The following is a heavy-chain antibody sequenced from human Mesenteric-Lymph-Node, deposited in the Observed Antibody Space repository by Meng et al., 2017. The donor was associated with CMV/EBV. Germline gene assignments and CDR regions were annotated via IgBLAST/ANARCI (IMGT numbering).Heavy chain of an antibody. Sequence: GESLKISCTASGFTFSDYWMHWVRQAPGKGLVWVSRINGDGRGTNYADSVKGRFTISRDNAKDTLYLHMNSLRAEDTAVYYCARSKWQPYYYYGMDVWGQGTTVTVSS. J-gene: IGHJ6*02. V-gene: IGHV3-74*01. CDR2: INGDGRGT. CDR1: GFTFSDYW. D-gene: IGHD5-12*01. CDR3: ARSKWQPYYYYGMDV.